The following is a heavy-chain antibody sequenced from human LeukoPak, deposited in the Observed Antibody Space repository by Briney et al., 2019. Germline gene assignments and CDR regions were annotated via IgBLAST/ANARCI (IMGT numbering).Heavy chain of an antibody. J-gene: IGHJ3*02. CDR3: ARMIGVDAFDI. CDR2: IYHSGST. D-gene: IGHD3-22*01. Sequence: SETLSLTCTVSGGSISSGGYYWSWIRQHQGKGLEWIGYIYHSGSTYYNPSLKSRVTISVDTSENQFSLKLGSVTATDTAVYYCARMIGVDAFDIWGQGTMVTLSS. V-gene: IGHV4-31*03. CDR1: GGSISSGGYY.